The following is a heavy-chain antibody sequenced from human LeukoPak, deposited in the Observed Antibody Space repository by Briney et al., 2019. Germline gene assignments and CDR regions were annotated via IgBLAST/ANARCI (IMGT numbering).Heavy chain of an antibody. CDR2: ISYDGSNK. V-gene: IGHV3-30*18. CDR1: GFTFSSYG. Sequence: GGSLRLSCAASGFTFSSYGMHWVRQAPGKGLEWVAVISYDGSNKYYADSVKGRFTISRDNSKNTLYLQMNSLRAEDTAVYYCAKDLTIVVVVAATPVSPPDVWGKGTTVTVSS. J-gene: IGHJ6*04. CDR3: AKDLTIVVVVAATPVSPPDV. D-gene: IGHD2-15*01.